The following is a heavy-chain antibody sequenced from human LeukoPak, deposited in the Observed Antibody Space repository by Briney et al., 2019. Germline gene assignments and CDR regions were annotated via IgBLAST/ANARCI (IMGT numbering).Heavy chain of an antibody. Sequence: GEPLKISCKGSGYSFTSYWIGWVRQMPGKGLEWMGIIYPGDSDTRYSPSSQGQVTISADKSSSTAYLQRSSLKASDTAMYYCARTGFWSGYYTVNFGYWGQGTLVTVSS. CDR2: IYPGDSDT. D-gene: IGHD3-3*01. CDR1: GYSFTSYW. J-gene: IGHJ4*02. CDR3: ARTGFWSGYYTVNFGY. V-gene: IGHV5-51*01.